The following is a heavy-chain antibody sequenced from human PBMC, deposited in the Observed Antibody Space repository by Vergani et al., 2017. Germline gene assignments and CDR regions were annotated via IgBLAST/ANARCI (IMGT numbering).Heavy chain of an antibody. D-gene: IGHD6-19*01. Sequence: QVQLQESGPGLVKPSQTLSLTCTVSGGSISSGSYYWSWIRQPAGKGLEWIGRIYTSGSTNYNPSLKSRVTISVDTSKNQFSLKLSSVTAADTAVYYCARDGVGSDAVAGSNYWGQGTLVTVSS. CDR2: IYTSGST. V-gene: IGHV4-61*02. CDR3: ARDGVGSDAVAGSNY. J-gene: IGHJ4*02. CDR1: GGSISSGSYY.